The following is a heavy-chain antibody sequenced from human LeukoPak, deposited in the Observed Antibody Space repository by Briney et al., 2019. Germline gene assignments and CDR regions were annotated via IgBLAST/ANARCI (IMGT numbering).Heavy chain of an antibody. D-gene: IGHD2-2*01. CDR3: ARGGQYQLLPFDY. Sequence: SQTLSLTGTVSGGSISSGDYYWSWIRQPPGKGLEWIGYIYYSGSTYYNPSLKSRVTISVDTSKNQFSLKLSSVTAADTAVYYCARGGQYQLLPFDYWGQGTLVTVSS. J-gene: IGHJ4*02. V-gene: IGHV4-30-4*01. CDR2: IYYSGST. CDR1: GGSISSGDYY.